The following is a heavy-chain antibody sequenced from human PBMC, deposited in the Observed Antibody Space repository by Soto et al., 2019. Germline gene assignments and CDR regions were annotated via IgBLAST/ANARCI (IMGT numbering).Heavy chain of an antibody. J-gene: IGHJ6*03. D-gene: IGHD2-15*01. CDR1: GGSISSSSYY. Sequence: QLQLQESGPGLVKPSETLSLTCTVSGGSISSSSYYWGWIRQPPGKGLEWIGSIYYSGSTYYNPSLKSRVTISVDTSKNQFSLKLSSVTAADTAVYYCARHVVVAATSSPRKYYYYMDVWGKGTTVTVSS. CDR2: IYYSGST. CDR3: ARHVVVAATSSPRKYYYYMDV. V-gene: IGHV4-39*01.